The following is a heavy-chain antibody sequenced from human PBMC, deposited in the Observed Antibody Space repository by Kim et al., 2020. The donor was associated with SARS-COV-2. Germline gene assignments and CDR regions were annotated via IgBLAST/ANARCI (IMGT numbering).Heavy chain of an antibody. CDR1: GFTFSDYY. D-gene: IGHD6-13*01. V-gene: IGHV3-11*05. Sequence: GGSLRLSCAASGFTFSDYYMSWIRQAPGKGLEWVSYISSSSSYTNYADSVKGRFTISRDNAKNSLYLQMNSLRAEDTAVYYCARDKGIAAAGTVYYYYGMDVWGQGTTVTVSS. CDR2: ISSSSSYT. J-gene: IGHJ6*02. CDR3: ARDKGIAAAGTVYYYYGMDV.